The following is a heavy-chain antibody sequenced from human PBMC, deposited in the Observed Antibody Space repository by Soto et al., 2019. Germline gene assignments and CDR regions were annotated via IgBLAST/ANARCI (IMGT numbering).Heavy chain of an antibody. CDR2: IYYTGST. CDR3: ARDPMPDYYYYGMDV. CDR1: GGSISSGDYY. J-gene: IGHJ6*02. V-gene: IGHV4-30-4*01. D-gene: IGHD3-16*01. Sequence: SETLSLTCTVSGGSISSGDYYWSWVRQSPGRGLEWIGYIYYTGSTYYNPSLKSRVTISVDTSKNQFSLRLSSVTATDTARYYCARDPMPDYYYYGMDVWGQGTTVTVSS.